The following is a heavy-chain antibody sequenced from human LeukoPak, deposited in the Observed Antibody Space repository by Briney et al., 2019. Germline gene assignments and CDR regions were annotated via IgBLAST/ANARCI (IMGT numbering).Heavy chain of an antibody. CDR1: GGSISRYY. J-gene: IGHJ6*02. CDR2: IYYSGST. CDR3: ARQPTYYYGSGSLGMDV. Sequence: PSETLSLTCTVSGGSISRYYWSWIRQPPGKGLEWIGYIYYSGSTNYNPSLKSRVTISVDTSKNQFSLKLSSVTAADTAVYYCARQPTYYYGSGSLGMDVWGQGTTVTVSS. V-gene: IGHV4-59*08. D-gene: IGHD3-10*01.